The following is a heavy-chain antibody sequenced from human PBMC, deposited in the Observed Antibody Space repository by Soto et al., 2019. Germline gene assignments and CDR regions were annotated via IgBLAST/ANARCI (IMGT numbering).Heavy chain of an antibody. J-gene: IGHJ6*02. CDR3: ARQISSSRHYYYGMDV. CDR1: GYSFTSYW. Sequence: GESLKISCKGSGYSFTSYWIGWLRQMPGKGLEWMGIIYPGDSDTRYSPSFQGQVTISADKSISTAYLQWSSLKASDTAMYYCARQISSSRHYYYGMDVWGQGTTVTVSS. CDR2: IYPGDSDT. V-gene: IGHV5-51*01. D-gene: IGHD6-6*01.